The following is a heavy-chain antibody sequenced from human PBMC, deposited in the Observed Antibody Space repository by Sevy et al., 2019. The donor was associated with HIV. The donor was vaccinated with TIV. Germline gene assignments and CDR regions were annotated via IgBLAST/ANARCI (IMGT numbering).Heavy chain of an antibody. CDR1: GFTFSDYH. CDR2: ISSRGSTE. D-gene: IGHD2-21*02. V-gene: IGHV3-11*01. J-gene: IGHJ4*02. CDR3: AREADYYFDY. Sequence: GGSLRLSCEASGFTFSDYHMTWIRQAPGKGLEWVAYISSRGSTEHYADSVKGRFTISRDNVKNSLYLQMDSLRGEDTAVYYCAREADYYFDYWGQGTLVTVSS.